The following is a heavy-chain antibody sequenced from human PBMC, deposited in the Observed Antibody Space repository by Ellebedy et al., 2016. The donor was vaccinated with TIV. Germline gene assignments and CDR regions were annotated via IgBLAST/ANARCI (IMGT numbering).Heavy chain of an antibody. D-gene: IGHD5-18*01. J-gene: IGHJ4*02. CDR1: GESFSSYY. Sequence: SETLSLTCGVFGESFSSYYWSWIRQPPGKGLEWIGNIYYSGSTNYNPSLKSRVTISVDTSKNQFSLKLSSVTAADTAVFYCASGFSYGLLDYWGQGTLVAVSS. V-gene: IGHV4-59*01. CDR3: ASGFSYGLLDY. CDR2: IYYSGST.